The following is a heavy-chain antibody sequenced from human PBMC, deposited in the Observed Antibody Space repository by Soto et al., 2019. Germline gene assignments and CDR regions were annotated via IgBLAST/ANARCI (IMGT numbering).Heavy chain of an antibody. V-gene: IGHV1-69*06. J-gene: IGHJ4*02. CDR2: IIPIFGTA. Sequence: SVKVSCKASGGTFSSYAISWVRQAPGQGLEWMGGIIPIFGTANYAQKFQGRVTITADKSTSTAYMELSSLRSEDTAVYYCAGYQRFSHPDYFDYWGQGTLVTVS. CDR3: AGYQRFSHPDYFDY. CDR1: GGTFSSYA.